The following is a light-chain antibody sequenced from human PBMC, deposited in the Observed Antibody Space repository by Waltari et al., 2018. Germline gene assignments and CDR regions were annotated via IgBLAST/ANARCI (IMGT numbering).Light chain of an antibody. CDR2: KAS. V-gene: IGKV1-5*03. Sequence: DIQMTQSPSTLSASVGDRVTITCRASQSVRIWLAWYQQKPGKAPNLLIYKASTLESGVPSRFSGSGSGTEFTLTISSLQPDDFATYYCQQYNSYSRTFGQGTKVEI. CDR3: QQYNSYSRT. CDR1: QSVRIW. J-gene: IGKJ1*01.